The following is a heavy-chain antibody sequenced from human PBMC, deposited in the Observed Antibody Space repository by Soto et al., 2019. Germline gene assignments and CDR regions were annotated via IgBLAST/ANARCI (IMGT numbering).Heavy chain of an antibody. Sequence: QVQLVESGGGLVKAGGSLRLSCAASGFSFSDHYMTWIRQAPGKGLEWVSYISGSGSTIYYADSVKGRFTVSRNNAKNSLYLQLNSLRAEDTAVYYCASDPYYYASDYLGQGTLVTGSS. V-gene: IGHV3-11*01. J-gene: IGHJ4*02. CDR2: ISGSGSTI. CDR3: ASDPYYYASDY. D-gene: IGHD3-10*01. CDR1: GFSFSDHY.